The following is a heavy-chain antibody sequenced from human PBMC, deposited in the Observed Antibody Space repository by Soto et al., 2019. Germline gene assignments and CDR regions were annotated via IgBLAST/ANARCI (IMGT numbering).Heavy chain of an antibody. CDR2: ISGGGDTT. Sequence: EVQLLESGGGLVQPGGSLRLSCAASGFTFNNYVMTWVRQAPGKGLEWVSAISGGGDTTSYADSVKGRFTVSRDGSKNTLDLQMSSLRAEDTALYYCAKGRGGSGSLTPRVDFWGQGTLVTVSS. V-gene: IGHV3-23*01. CDR1: GFTFNNYV. J-gene: IGHJ4*02. CDR3: AKGRGGSGSLTPRVDF. D-gene: IGHD3-10*01.